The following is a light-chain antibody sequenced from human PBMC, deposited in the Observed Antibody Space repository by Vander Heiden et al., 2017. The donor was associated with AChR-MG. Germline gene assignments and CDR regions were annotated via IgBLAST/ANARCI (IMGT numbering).Light chain of an antibody. V-gene: IGKV3-20*01. J-gene: IGKJ4*01. CDR2: GAS. CDR3: QHYGSSHS. CDR1: QSVSSRY. Sequence: IVFTQSPGTLSLSPGERATLPRRASQSVSSRYLQWNQQKPGQAPRLLISGASSRGNGIPDRFSGSGSGNDLTLTISRPEHEDFAVYYWQHYGSSHSFGGGTKVELK.